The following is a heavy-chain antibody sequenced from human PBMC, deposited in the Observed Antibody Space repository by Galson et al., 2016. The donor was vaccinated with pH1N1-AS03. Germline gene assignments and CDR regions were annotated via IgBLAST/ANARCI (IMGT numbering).Heavy chain of an antibody. CDR2: ITPIFGTP. D-gene: IGHD1-26*01. J-gene: IGHJ4*02. V-gene: IGHV1-69*01. CDR1: GGTFNNYA. CDR3: AGDSLGGYSWSPVQFGF. Sequence: QSGAEVKKPGESLRISCKASGGTFNNYAISWVRQAPGQGLEWMGVITPIFGTPYYAQKFQDRVTITADESTTTAYMQLSSLRSEDTAMYYCAGDSLGGYSWSPVQFGFWGQGTLVSVSS.